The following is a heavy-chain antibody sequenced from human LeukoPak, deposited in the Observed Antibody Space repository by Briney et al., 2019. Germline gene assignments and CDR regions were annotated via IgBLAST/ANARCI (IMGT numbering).Heavy chain of an antibody. D-gene: IGHD3-3*01. Sequence: GGSLSLSCAASGFTFDSYSMSWVRQAPGKGLEWVSYITSGSSTIYYPDSVKGRFTISRDNAKNSLYLQMNSLRAEDTAIYYCARPLRESGYFYFDYWGQGTLVTVSS. CDR1: GFTFDSYS. CDR3: ARPLRESGYFYFDY. V-gene: IGHV3-48*04. J-gene: IGHJ4*02. CDR2: ITSGSSTI.